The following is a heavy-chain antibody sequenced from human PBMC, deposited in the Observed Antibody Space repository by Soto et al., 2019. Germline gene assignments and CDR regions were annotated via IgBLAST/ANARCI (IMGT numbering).Heavy chain of an antibody. CDR3: AKVIMSTFGGVIPWDAFDI. D-gene: IGHD3-16*02. J-gene: IGHJ4*02. Sequence: ASVKVSCKASGYSFTNFHIHWVRQAPGQGLEWMGMIDPSGGITRDAQRLQGRITMTRDASTSTVYMELRSLTSEDTAVYYCAKVIMSTFGGVIPWDAFDIRGQGTLVTVAS. CDR1: GYSFTNFH. V-gene: IGHV1-46*01. CDR2: IDPSGGIT.